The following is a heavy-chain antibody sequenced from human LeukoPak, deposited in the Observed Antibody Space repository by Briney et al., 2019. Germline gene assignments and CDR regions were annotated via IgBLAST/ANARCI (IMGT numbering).Heavy chain of an antibody. CDR1: GFTFTSDA. J-gene: IGHJ5*02. V-gene: IGHV3-23*01. D-gene: IGHD6-19*01. Sequence: GGSLRLSCVASGFTFTSDAMNWVRQAPGKGLEWVSSTVSRGATQYADSVKGRFTVSRDTSKNTLYLQMNSLRADDTAVYYCAKCSTSTYTTGWCNWIDPWGQGTLVTVSS. CDR3: AKCSTSTYTTGWCNWIDP. CDR2: TVSRGAT.